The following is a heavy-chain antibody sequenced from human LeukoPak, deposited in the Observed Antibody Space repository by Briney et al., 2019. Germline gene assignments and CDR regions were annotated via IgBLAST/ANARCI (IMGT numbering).Heavy chain of an antibody. V-gene: IGHV5-51*01. D-gene: IGHD5-12*01. Sequence: GESLKISCKGSGYSFTNYWIGWVRQMPGKGLEWMGIIYPGDSDIRYNPSFRGQVTISVDKSISTAYLQWSSLKASDTAMHYCARQHSGYDLGLTTVTSGPFDYWGQGTLVAVSS. J-gene: IGHJ4*02. CDR1: GYSFTNYW. CDR3: ARQHSGYDLGLTTVTSGPFDY. CDR2: IYPGDSDI.